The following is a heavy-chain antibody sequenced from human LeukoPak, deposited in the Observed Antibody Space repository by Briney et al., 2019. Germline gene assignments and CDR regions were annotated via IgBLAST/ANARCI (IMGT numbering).Heavy chain of an antibody. CDR3: ARRPVKYILTGPYYFDY. CDR1: GGSFSGYY. V-gene: IGHV4-34*01. CDR2: INHSGST. J-gene: IGHJ4*02. D-gene: IGHD3-9*01. Sequence: PSETLSLTCAVYGGSFSGYYWSWIRQPPGKGLEWIGEINHSGSTNYNPSLKSRVTISVDTSKNQFSLKLSSVTAADTAVYYCARRPVKYILTGPYYFDYWGQGTLVTVSS.